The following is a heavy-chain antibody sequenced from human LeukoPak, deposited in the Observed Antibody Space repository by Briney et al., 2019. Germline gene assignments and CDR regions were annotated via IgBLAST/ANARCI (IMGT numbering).Heavy chain of an antibody. CDR3: ARGDSSGWAIIDY. CDR1: GFTFSSYW. J-gene: IGHJ4*02. D-gene: IGHD6-19*01. Sequence: GGSLRLSCAASGFTFSSYWMHWVRQAPGKGLVWVSRINSDGSSTSYADSVKGRFTISRDNAKNTLYLQMNSLRAEDTAVYYCARGDSSGWAIIDYWGQGTLVTVSS. V-gene: IGHV3-74*01. CDR2: INSDGSST.